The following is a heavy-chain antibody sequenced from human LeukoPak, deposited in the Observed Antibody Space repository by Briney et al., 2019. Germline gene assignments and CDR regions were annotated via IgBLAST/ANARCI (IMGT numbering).Heavy chain of an antibody. CDR1: GFTFEDYG. D-gene: IGHD2-2*01. Sequence: GGSLRLPCAASGFTFEDYGMSWVRQAPGKGLEWVSGISWGGGSTGSADSVKGRFTISRDIAKNSLYLQMNSLRAEDTALYYCARDMAYCSSTGCPLGYWGQGTLVTVSS. CDR3: ARDMAYCSSTGCPLGY. CDR2: ISWGGGST. J-gene: IGHJ4*02. V-gene: IGHV3-20*04.